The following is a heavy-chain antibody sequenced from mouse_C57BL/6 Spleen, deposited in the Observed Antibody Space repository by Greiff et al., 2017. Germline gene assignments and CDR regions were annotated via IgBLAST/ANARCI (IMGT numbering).Heavy chain of an antibody. CDR1: GFSLTSSG. D-gene: IGHD2-4*01. J-gene: IGHJ3*01. CDR3: AKNLGMVIDYDVGFAY. Sequence: VNLVESGPGLVQPSQSLSITCTVSGFSLTSSGVHWVRQSPGKGLEWLGVIWRGGSTDYNAAFMSRLSITKDNSKSQVFFKMNSLQADDTAIYYCAKNLGMVIDYDVGFAYWGQGTLVTVSA. V-gene: IGHV2-5*01. CDR2: IWRGGST.